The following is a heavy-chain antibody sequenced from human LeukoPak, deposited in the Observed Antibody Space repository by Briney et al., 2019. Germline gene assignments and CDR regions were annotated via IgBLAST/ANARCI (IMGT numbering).Heavy chain of an antibody. CDR2: ISERGST. D-gene: IGHD4-11*01. V-gene: IGHV4-34*01. J-gene: IGHJ5*02. Sequence: PSETLSLTCAVHGGSFSDYDWTWIRQSPGKGLEWIGEISERGSTNYNPSLGSRITISLDTSKNQFSLHVRSVVAADTAVYYCARTVYSNSWAPASWFHPWGQGTLVTVSS. CDR1: GGSFSDYD. CDR3: ARTVYSNSWAPASWFHP.